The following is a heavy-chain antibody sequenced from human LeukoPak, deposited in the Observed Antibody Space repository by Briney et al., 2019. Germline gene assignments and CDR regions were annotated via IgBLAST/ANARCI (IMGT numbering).Heavy chain of an antibody. J-gene: IGHJ4*02. Sequence: GGSLRLSCAASGFTFSSYSMNWVRQAPGEGLEWVANINQDGSDQYSVDSVKGRFSISRDNAKNSLYLQMNSLRAEDTAVYYCAREVRASGYDRIDYWGQGTLVTVSS. CDR3: AREVRASGYDRIDY. CDR2: INQDGSDQ. D-gene: IGHD5-12*01. V-gene: IGHV3-7*04. CDR1: GFTFSSYS.